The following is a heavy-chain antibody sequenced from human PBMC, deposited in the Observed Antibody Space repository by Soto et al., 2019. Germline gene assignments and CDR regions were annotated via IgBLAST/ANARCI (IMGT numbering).Heavy chain of an antibody. CDR3: ASVSLWVRERLSGRAV. CDR1: GCTFTRDD. Sequence: ASVKVSCQDCGCTFTRDDINRVRQAPGPGIEWTGWMNPNSGNTGYAQNFQGRVTMTRNTSRSTAYMELSSLRSEDTPVYYRASVSLWVRERLSGRAVWAKGT. CDR2: MNPNSGNT. V-gene: IGHV1-8*01. D-gene: IGHD1-26*01. J-gene: IGHJ6*03.